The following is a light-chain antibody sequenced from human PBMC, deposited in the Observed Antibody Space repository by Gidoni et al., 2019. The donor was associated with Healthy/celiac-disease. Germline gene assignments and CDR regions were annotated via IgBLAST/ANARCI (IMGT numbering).Light chain of an antibody. J-gene: IGKJ1*01. Sequence: IVLTQSPATLPFSPGERATLSCRASQSFSSYLAWYQQKPGQAPKLLIYDASSRDTGIPARFSGSGSGTDFTLTISSLEPEDFAVYYCQQRSNWPKTFGQGTKVEIK. CDR1: QSFSSY. V-gene: IGKV3-11*01. CDR2: DAS. CDR3: QQRSNWPKT.